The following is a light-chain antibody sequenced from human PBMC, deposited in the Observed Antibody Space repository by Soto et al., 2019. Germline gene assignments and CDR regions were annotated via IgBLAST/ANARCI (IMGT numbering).Light chain of an antibody. J-gene: IGKJ5*01. Sequence: ENVLTQSPGTLSLSPGERATLSCRASQSVGTYLAWYQQKPGQAPRLLIFDASKRATGIPARFSGSGSGTDFTLTISSLETEDLAVYYCQQRHMWPITFGQGTRLEI. V-gene: IGKV3-11*01. CDR1: QSVGTY. CDR2: DAS. CDR3: QQRHMWPIT.